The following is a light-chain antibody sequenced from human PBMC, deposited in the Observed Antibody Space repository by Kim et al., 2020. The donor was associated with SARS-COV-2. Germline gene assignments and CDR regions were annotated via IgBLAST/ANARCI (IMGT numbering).Light chain of an antibody. CDR1: QTVSSSY. Sequence: EIVLTQSPGTLSLSPGERATLSCRASQTVSSSYLAWYQQKPGQAPRLLIYGASSRATGIPDRFSGSGSGTDFTLTISSLEPEDFAVYYCQQRGSWPTFGQGTRLEIK. CDR2: GAS. CDR3: QQRGSWPT. V-gene: IGKV3D-20*02. J-gene: IGKJ5*01.